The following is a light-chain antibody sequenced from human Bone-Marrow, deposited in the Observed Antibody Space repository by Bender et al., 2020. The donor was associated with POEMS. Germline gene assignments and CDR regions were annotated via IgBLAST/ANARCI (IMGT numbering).Light chain of an antibody. CDR3: AAWEDSLNGWV. J-gene: IGLJ3*02. Sequence: QSVLTQPPSASGTPGQRVTISCSGSSSNIGTNPVNWYQQLPGTAPKLLIYINNHRPSGVPDRFSGSKSGTSASLAISGLQSEDEADYYYAAWEDSLNGWVFGGGTKLTVL. CDR1: SSNIGTNP. V-gene: IGLV1-44*01. CDR2: INN.